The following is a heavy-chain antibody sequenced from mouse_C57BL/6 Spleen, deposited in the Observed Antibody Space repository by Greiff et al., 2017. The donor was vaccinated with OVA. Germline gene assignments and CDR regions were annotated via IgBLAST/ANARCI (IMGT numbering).Heavy chain of an antibody. D-gene: IGHD1-1*01. CDR3: APLLLRSYYAMDY. CDR1: GYSFTGYY. Sequence: VQLQQSGPELVKPGASVKISCKASGYSFTGYYMNWVKQSPEKSLEWIGEINPSTGGTTYNQKFKAKATLTVDKSSSTAYMQLKSLTSEDSAVYYCAPLLLRSYYAMDYWGQGTSVTVSS. V-gene: IGHV1-42*01. J-gene: IGHJ4*01. CDR2: INPSTGGT.